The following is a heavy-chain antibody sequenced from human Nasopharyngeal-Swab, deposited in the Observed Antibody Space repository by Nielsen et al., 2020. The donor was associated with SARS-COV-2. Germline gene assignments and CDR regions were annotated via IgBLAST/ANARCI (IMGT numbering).Heavy chain of an antibody. CDR3: ARDSFYYDPSVYSIGADRGFGSSAIDS. Sequence: WIRQPPGKGLEWVAVVSYDGRYDYYADSVKGRFTISRDNSNNTLYLQQTSLRLEDTAVYYCARDSFYYDPSVYSIGADRGFGSSAIDSWGQGTLVTVSS. V-gene: IGHV3-30*04. D-gene: IGHD3-16*01. CDR2: VSYDGRYD. J-gene: IGHJ4*02.